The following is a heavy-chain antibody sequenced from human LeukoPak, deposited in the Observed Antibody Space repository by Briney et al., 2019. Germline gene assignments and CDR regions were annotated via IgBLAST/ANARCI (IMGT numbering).Heavy chain of an antibody. CDR2: ISSSSSYI. J-gene: IGHJ5*02. V-gene: IGHV3-21*04. D-gene: IGHD3-10*01. Sequence: GGSLRLSCAASGFTFSSYSMNWVRQVPGKGLEWVSSISSSSSYIYYADSVKGRFTISRDNAKNSLYLQMNSLRAGDTAVYYCAKMVRGVKSWVSTWGQGTLVTVSS. CDR3: AKMVRGVKSWVST. CDR1: GFTFSSYS.